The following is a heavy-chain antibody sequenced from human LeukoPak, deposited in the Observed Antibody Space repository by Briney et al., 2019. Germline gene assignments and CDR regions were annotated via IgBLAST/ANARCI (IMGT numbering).Heavy chain of an antibody. J-gene: IGHJ6*02. CDR1: GYTFTDYY. V-gene: IGHV1-2*02. CDR3: ARQRRAYYDGMDV. Sequence: ASVRVSCKSSGYTFTDYYIHWVPQAPRQRHERMGWINPKGGTNYAQKFHGRVSMTRDTSSSTAYMEVSRLRSDDTGMYYCARQRRAYYDGMDVWGQGTTVTVSS. CDR2: INPKGGT.